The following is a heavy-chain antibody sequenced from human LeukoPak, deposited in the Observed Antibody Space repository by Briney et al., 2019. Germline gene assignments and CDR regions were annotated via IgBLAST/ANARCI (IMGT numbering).Heavy chain of an antibody. CDR3: ARRPYGVTMVRGVRASNWFDP. V-gene: IGHV4-34*01. CDR1: GGSFSGYY. D-gene: IGHD3-10*01. J-gene: IGHJ5*02. Sequence: PSETLSLTCAVYGGSFSGYYWSWIRQPPGKGLEWIGEINHSGSTNYNPSLKSRVTISVDTSKNQFSLKLSSVTAADTAVYYCARRPYGVTMVRGVRASNWFDPWGQGTLVTVSS. CDR2: INHSGST.